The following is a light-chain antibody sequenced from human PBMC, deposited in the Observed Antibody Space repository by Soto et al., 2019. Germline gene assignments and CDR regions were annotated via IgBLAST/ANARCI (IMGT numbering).Light chain of an antibody. CDR1: SSNIGAGYD. CDR3: QSYDISLRVSVV. CDR2: GNT. V-gene: IGLV1-40*01. J-gene: IGLJ2*01. Sequence: QSVLTQPPSVSGGLGQRVTISCTGSSSNIGAGYDVLWYQQLSGAAPGHLIFGNTDWPSGVPDRFSGARSGTSASLAVSGLQAEDDADYYCQSYDISLRVSVVFGGGTKLTVL.